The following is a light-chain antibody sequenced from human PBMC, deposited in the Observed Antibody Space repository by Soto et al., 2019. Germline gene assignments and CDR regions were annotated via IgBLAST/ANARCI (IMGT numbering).Light chain of an antibody. CDR3: QQYNNWPYT. Sequence: EIVMTQSPATLSVSPRERATLSCRASQSVSSNLAWYQQKPGQAPRLLIYGASTRATGIPGRFSGSGSGTEFSLTISSLQSEDFAVYYCQQYNNWPYTCGQGTKLEIK. V-gene: IGKV3-15*01. CDR1: QSVSSN. J-gene: IGKJ2*01. CDR2: GAS.